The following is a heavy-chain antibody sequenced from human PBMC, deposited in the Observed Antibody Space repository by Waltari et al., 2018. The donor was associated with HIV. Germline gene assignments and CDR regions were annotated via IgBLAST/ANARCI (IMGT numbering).Heavy chain of an antibody. V-gene: IGHV1-18*01. Sequence: QVQLVQSGAEVKKPGASVKVSCKASGYTFTSYGISWVRQAPGQGLEWMGWISAYNGNTSYAQKLQGRVTMTTDTATSTAYMELRSLRSDDTAVYYCARLGGSGPEDIRRTSSFDPWGQGTLVTVSS. J-gene: IGHJ5*02. D-gene: IGHD2-2*01. CDR3: ARLGGSGPEDIRRTSSFDP. CDR2: ISAYNGNT. CDR1: GYTFTSYG.